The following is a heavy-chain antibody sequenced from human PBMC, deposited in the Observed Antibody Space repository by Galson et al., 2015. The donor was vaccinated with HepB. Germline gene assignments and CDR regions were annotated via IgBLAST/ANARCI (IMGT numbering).Heavy chain of an antibody. CDR1: GGPLRTYY. D-gene: IGHD5-12*01. CDR3: TRGGDSGYDWDD. J-gene: IGHJ4*02. Sequence: ETLSLPCTVSGGPLRTYYWGWVRQTPGGGLERIGFIYYTGITNYNPSLKSRATITVDTSNNKFSLKLSSVTAANTAIYYCTRGGDSGYDWDDWGQGTLVTGSS. V-gene: IGHV4-59*01. CDR2: IYYTGIT.